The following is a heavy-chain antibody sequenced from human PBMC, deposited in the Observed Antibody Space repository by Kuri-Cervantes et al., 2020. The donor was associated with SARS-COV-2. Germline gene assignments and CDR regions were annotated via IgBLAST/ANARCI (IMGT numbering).Heavy chain of an antibody. Sequence: GGSRRLSCAASGFTFSDYYMSWIRQAPGKGLEWVSYISSSGSTIYYADSVKGRFTISRDNAKNSLYLQMNSLRAEDTAVYYCARGAHDYYYYGMDVWGQGTTVTVSS. CDR2: ISSSGSTI. CDR1: GFTFSDYY. CDR3: ARGAHDYYYYGMDV. V-gene: IGHV3-11*01. J-gene: IGHJ6*02.